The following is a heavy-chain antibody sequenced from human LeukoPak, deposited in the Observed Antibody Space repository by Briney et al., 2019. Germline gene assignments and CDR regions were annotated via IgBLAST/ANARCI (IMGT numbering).Heavy chain of an antibody. CDR1: GFTFSSYA. V-gene: IGHV3-23*01. D-gene: IGHD3-10*01. CDR3: AKETASDFGGAVDY. Sequence: GSLRLSCAASGFTFSSYAMTWVRQAPGKGLEWVSGISGSGGSTYYADSVKGRFTISRDNSKNTLYLQINSLRAEDTAVYYCAKETASDFGGAVDYWGQGTLVTVSS. J-gene: IGHJ4*02. CDR2: ISGSGGST.